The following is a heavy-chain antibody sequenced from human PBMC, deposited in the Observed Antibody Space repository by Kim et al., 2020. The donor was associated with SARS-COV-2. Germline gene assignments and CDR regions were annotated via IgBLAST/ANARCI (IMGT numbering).Heavy chain of an antibody. J-gene: IGHJ4*02. CDR3: AKGAESLVATEPDY. V-gene: IGHV3-23*01. Sequence: GGSLRLSCAASGFTFNSYAMTWVRQAPGKGLEWVSGISGSGTSTKYADSVKGRFTISRDNSKDTLYLQMNSLRADDTAVYYCAKGAESLVATEPDYWGQGTLVTVSS. D-gene: IGHD5-12*01. CDR1: GFTFNSYA. CDR2: ISGSGTST.